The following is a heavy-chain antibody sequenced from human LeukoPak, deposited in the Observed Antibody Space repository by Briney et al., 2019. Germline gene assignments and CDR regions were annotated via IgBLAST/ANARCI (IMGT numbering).Heavy chain of an antibody. CDR2: INPNSGGT. CDR3: ARAQTYCSGVTCYSDS. Sequence: ASVNVSFKASGYTFTGYYIHWVRQPPGQGLEWMGWINPNSGGTKYAQKFQGRVTMTRDTSISTAYMELSRLISDDTAVYYCARAQTYCSGVTCYSDSWGQGSLVTVSS. CDR1: GYTFTGYY. D-gene: IGHD2-15*01. V-gene: IGHV1-2*02. J-gene: IGHJ4*02.